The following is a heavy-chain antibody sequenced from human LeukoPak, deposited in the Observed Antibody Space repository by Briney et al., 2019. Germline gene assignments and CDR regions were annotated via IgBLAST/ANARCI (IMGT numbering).Heavy chain of an antibody. CDR2: ISGSGGST. Sequence: GGSLRLSRAASGFTFSSYAMSWVRQAPGKGLEWVSAISGSGGSTYYADSVKGRFTISRDNSKNTLYLQMNSLRAEDTAVYYCARGGSYYYDSSGYYGYWGQGTLVTVSS. D-gene: IGHD3-22*01. CDR3: ARGGSYYYDSSGYYGY. J-gene: IGHJ4*02. CDR1: GFTFSSYA. V-gene: IGHV3-23*01.